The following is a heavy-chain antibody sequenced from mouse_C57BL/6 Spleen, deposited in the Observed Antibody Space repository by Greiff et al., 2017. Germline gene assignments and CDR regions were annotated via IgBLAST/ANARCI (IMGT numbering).Heavy chain of an antibody. J-gene: IGHJ2*01. CDR2: IDPSDSET. D-gene: IGHD3-2*02. Sequence: QVQLQQPGAELVRPGSSVKLSCKASGYTFTSYWMHWVKQRPIQGLEWIGNIDPSDSETHYNQKFKDKATLTVDKSSSTAYMQLSSLTSEDSAVYYCARGTAQATYPSYWGQGTTLTVSS. V-gene: IGHV1-52*01. CDR3: ARGTAQATYPSY. CDR1: GYTFTSYW.